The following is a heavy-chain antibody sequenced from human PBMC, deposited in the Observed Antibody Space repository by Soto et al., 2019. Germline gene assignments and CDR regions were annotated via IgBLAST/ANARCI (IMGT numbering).Heavy chain of an antibody. Sequence: PSETLSLTCSVSGDSMTNYYWTWIRQPAGKGLEWIGRIFSSGNTNYNPSLKSRVTMSVDTSKNQFSLTLTSVTAADTAVYYCARDSRGSTGTPGWFVPWGQGTLVTVFS. CDR1: GDSMTNYY. J-gene: IGHJ5*02. CDR3: ARDSRGSTGTPGWFVP. D-gene: IGHD1-1*01. CDR2: IFSSGNT. V-gene: IGHV4-4*07.